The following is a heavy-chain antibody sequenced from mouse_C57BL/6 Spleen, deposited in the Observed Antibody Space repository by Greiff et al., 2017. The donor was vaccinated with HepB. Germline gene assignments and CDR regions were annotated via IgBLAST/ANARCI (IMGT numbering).Heavy chain of an antibody. J-gene: IGHJ2*01. CDR1: GYTFTSYW. CDR2: IDPNSGGT. CDR3: ARCDWYCYGSPGYFDY. V-gene: IGHV1-72*01. D-gene: IGHD1-1*01. Sequence: VQLQQPGAELVKPGASVKLSCKASGYTFTSYWMHWVKQRPGRGLEWIGRIDPNSGGTKYNEKFKSKATLTVDKPSSTAYMPLSSLTSEDSAVYYCARCDWYCYGSPGYFDYWGQGTTLTVSS.